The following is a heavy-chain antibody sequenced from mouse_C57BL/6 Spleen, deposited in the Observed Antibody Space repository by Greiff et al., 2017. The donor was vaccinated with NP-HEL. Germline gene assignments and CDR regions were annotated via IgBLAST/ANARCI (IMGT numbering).Heavy chain of an antibody. V-gene: IGHV14-4*01. D-gene: IGHD3-2*02. CDR2: IDPENGDT. J-gene: IGHJ3*01. CDR3: TTGLRLRAY. CDR1: GFNIKDDY. Sequence: EVQLVESGAELVRPGASVKLSCTASGFNIKDDYMHWVKQRPEQGLEWIGWIDPENGDTEYASKFQGKATITADTSSNTAYLQLSSLTSEDTAVYYCTTGLRLRAYWGQGTLVTVSA.